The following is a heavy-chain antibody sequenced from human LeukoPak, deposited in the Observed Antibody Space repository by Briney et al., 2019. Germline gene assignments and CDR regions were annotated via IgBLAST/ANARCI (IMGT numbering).Heavy chain of an antibody. J-gene: IGHJ4*02. D-gene: IGHD3-3*01. CDR1: GFTFGDYA. V-gene: IGHV3-49*03. CDR3: TRDSTKFYDFWSGYYFDY. CDR2: IRSKAYGGTT. Sequence: GGSLRLSCTASGFTFGDYAMSWFRQAPGKGLEWVGFIRSKAYGGTTEYAASVEGRFTISRDDSKSIAYLQMNSLKTEDTAVYYCTRDSTKFYDFWSGYYFDYWGQGTLVTVSS.